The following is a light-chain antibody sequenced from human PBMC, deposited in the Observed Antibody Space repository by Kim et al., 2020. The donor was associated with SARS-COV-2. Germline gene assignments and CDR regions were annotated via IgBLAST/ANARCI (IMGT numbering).Light chain of an antibody. CDR1: TGPVTSSHY. CDR2: DTG. J-gene: IGLJ3*02. CDR3: LLSYSGAWV. Sequence: QAVVTQEPSLTVFPGETVTLTCGSSTGPVTSSHYPYWFQQRPGQAPRTLISDTGNTHSWTPARFSGSLLGDKAALTLSGAQPEDEADYYCLLSYSGAWVFGGGTQLTVL. V-gene: IGLV7-46*01.